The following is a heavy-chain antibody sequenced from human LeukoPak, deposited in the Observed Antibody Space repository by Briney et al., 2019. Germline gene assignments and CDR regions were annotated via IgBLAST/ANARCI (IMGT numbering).Heavy chain of an antibody. Sequence: ASVKVSCKASGGTFSSYAISWVRQAPGQGLEWMGRIIPILGIANYAQKFQGRVTITADKSTSTAYMELSSLRSEGTAVYYCARGGKYYYDSSGYQTYDAFDIWGQGTMVTVSS. D-gene: IGHD3-22*01. CDR2: IIPILGIA. V-gene: IGHV1-69*04. CDR1: GGTFSSYA. CDR3: ARGGKYYYDSSGYQTYDAFDI. J-gene: IGHJ3*02.